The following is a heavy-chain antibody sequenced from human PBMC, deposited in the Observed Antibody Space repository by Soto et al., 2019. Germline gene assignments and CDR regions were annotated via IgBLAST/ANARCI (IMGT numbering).Heavy chain of an antibody. V-gene: IGHV3-30*18. CDR1: GFTFSSYG. CDR3: AKDPSNWNYVASDY. CDR2: ISYDGSNK. Sequence: QVQLVESGGGVVQPGRSLRLSCAASGFTFSSYGMHWVRQAPGKGLEWVAVISYDGSNKYYADSVKGRFTISRDNSKNTLYLQMNSLRAEDTAVYYCAKDPSNWNYVASDYWGQGTLVTVSS. J-gene: IGHJ4*02. D-gene: IGHD1-7*01.